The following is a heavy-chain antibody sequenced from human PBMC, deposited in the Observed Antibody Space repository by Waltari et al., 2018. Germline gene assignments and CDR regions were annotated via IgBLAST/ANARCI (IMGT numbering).Heavy chain of an antibody. V-gene: IGHV3-33*01. CDR3: ARDLPFYDFWSGYLFDY. CDR2: IWYDGSNK. CDR1: GFTFSSYG. Sequence: QVQLVESGGGVVQPGRSLRLSCAASGFTFSSYGMPWVRPAPGQGLEWVAVIWYDGSNKYYADSVKGRFTISRDNSKNTLYLQMNSLRAEDTAVYYCARDLPFYDFWSGYLFDYWGQGTLVTVSS. D-gene: IGHD3-3*01. J-gene: IGHJ4*02.